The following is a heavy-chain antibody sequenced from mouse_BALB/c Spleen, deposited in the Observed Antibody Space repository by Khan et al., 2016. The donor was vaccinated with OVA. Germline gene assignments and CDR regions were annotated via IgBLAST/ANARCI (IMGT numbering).Heavy chain of an antibody. Sequence: QVQLQQSGPELVRPGVSVKISCKGSGYIFTDYAMHWVKQSPAKSLEWIGLISTYSGNTNYNQKFKGKATMTVDKSSSTAYMELARLTSEDSAIYYCARPAYDGYYDYWGQGTTLTVSS. CDR3: ARPAYDGYYDY. CDR2: ISTYSGNT. J-gene: IGHJ2*01. V-gene: IGHV1S137*01. D-gene: IGHD2-3*01. CDR1: GYIFTDYA.